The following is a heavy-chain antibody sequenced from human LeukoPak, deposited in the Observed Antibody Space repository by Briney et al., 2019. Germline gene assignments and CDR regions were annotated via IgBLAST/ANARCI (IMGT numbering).Heavy chain of an antibody. CDR1: GFTFSAYA. J-gene: IGHJ6*02. D-gene: IGHD6-19*01. CDR2: ISYNGDDE. V-gene: IGHV3-30*07. CDR3: ARAKRGTPVPISYYYYAMDV. Sequence: GGSLRLSCAASGFTFSAYALHWVRLAPGKGLEWVAVISYNGDDEDYADSVKGRFTISRDNSDNTLYLQMDSLRVDDTAVYFCARAKRGTPVPISYYYYAMDVWGQGTTVSVSS.